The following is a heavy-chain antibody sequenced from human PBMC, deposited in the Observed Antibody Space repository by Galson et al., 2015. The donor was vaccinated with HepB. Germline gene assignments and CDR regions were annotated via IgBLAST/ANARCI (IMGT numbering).Heavy chain of an antibody. CDR3: VALLDDY. CDR1: GFTFRSYT. Sequence: SLRLSCAASGFTFRSYTMTWVRQAPGKGPEWVSDISGSGESLHYADSVRGRFTSSRDNSKKTLYLQMNNLRAEDTAVYFCVALLDDYWGQGSLVTVSS. CDR2: ISGSGESL. D-gene: IGHD2-15*01. J-gene: IGHJ4*02. V-gene: IGHV3-23*01.